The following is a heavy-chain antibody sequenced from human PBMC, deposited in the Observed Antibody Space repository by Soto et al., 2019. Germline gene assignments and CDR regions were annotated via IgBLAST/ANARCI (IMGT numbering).Heavy chain of an antibody. Sequence: QVQLVQSGAEVKKPGSSVKVSCKASGGTFSSYAISWVRQAPGQGLEWMGGIIPIFGTANYPQKFQGRVTITADESTSTAYMELSSLRSEDTAVYYCARSPKSITTLEGVRYYYGMDVWGQGTTVTVSS. V-gene: IGHV1-69*01. CDR3: ARSPKSITTLEGVRYYYGMDV. D-gene: IGHD3-16*01. J-gene: IGHJ6*02. CDR1: GGTFSSYA. CDR2: IIPIFGTA.